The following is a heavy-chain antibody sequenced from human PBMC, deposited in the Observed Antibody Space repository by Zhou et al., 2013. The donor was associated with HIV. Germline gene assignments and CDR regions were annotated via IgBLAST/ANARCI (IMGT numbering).Heavy chain of an antibody. CDR2: IIPILGIA. Sequence: QVQLVQSGAEVKKPGSSVKVSCKASGGTFSSYAISWVRQAPGQGLEWMGRIIPILGIANYAQKFQGRVTITADKSTSTAYMELSSLRSEDTAVYYCASVGSGSWGGAFDIWGQGTMVTVSS. D-gene: IGHD1-26*01. CDR3: ASVGSGSWGGAFDI. J-gene: IGHJ3*02. CDR1: GGTFSSYA. V-gene: IGHV1-69*04.